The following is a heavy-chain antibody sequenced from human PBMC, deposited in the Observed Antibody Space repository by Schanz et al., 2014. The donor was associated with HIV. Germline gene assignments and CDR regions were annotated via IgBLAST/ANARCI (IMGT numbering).Heavy chain of an antibody. V-gene: IGHV3-33*01. Sequence: QVRLVQSGGGVVQPGRSLRLSCAASGFTFSSYGMHWVRQAPGKGLEWVAVIWYDGSSKYYADSVKGRFTISRDNSKNTLYLQMNSLRAEDTAVYYCARGGLQWHPEWFDYWGRGTMVTVSS. CDR2: IWYDGSSK. J-gene: IGHJ3*01. CDR1: GFTFSSYG. D-gene: IGHD3-3*01. CDR3: ARGGLQWHPEWFDY.